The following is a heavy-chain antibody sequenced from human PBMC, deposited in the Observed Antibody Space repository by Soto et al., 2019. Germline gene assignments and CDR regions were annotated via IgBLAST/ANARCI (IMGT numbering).Heavy chain of an antibody. D-gene: IGHD3-10*01. CDR1: GFNFIRKY. J-gene: IGHJ4*02. V-gene: IGHV3-53*01. Sequence: EVQLVESGGGLIQPGGSLRLSCAASGFNFIRKYMIWVRQAPGKGLEWVAILYSGGTTYYADSVKGRFTISRDPSENTLYLQMNSLSAEDTAVYYCARGLYDSGSFYFDFWGQGHLVTVSS. CDR3: ARGLYDSGSFYFDF. CDR2: LYSGGTT.